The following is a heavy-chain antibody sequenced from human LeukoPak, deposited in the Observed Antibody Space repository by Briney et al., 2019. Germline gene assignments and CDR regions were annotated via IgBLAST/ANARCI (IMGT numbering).Heavy chain of an antibody. CDR2: INWDDDK. Sequence: SGPTMANPTQTLTLTGTFSGVSRSTSGEGVGWVRQPPGKALEWLSFINWDDDKRYRPSLESRHPLTKDSAQNDVVLTLSNIAPGDTATYDCANSPGAGSYYFYHWGQGTLVTVCS. CDR1: GVSRSTSGEG. J-gene: IGHJ4*02. V-gene: IGHV2-5*02. D-gene: IGHD6-19*01. CDR3: ANSPGAGSYYFYH.